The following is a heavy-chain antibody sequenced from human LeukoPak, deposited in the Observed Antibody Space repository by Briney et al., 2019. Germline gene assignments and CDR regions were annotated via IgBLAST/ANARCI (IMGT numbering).Heavy chain of an antibody. J-gene: IGHJ4*02. D-gene: IGHD2-15*01. CDR3: ASASGRGIVVVVAAFFDY. V-gene: IGHV4-39*01. Sequence: PSETLSLTCTVSGGSISSSSYCWGWIRQPPGKGLEWIGSIYYSGSTYYNPSLKSRVTISVDTSKNQFSLKLSSVTAADTAVYYCASASGRGIVVVVAAFFDYWGQGTLVTVSS. CDR2: IYYSGST. CDR1: GGSISSSSYC.